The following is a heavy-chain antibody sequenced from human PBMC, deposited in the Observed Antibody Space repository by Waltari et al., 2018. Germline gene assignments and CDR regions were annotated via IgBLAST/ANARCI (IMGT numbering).Heavy chain of an antibody. J-gene: IGHJ6*02. Sequence: QVQLVQSGAEVKKPGASVKVSCKVSGYTLTELSMHWVRQAPGKGLEWMGGVDPEDGETIDAQKCRGGVTMTEDTSTDTAYMELSSLRSEDTAVYYCATDGQGGRHYYYYYGMDVWGQGTTVTVSS. CDR2: VDPEDGET. CDR1: GYTLTELS. CDR3: ATDGQGGRHYYYYYGMDV. V-gene: IGHV1-24*01. D-gene: IGHD3-16*01.